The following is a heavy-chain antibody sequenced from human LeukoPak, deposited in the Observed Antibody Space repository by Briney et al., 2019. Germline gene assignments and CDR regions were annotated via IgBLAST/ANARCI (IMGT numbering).Heavy chain of an antibody. D-gene: IGHD3-10*01. V-gene: IGHV1-69*04. Sequence: SVKVSCKASGGTFSSYAISWVRQAPGQGLEWMGRIIPILGIANYAQKFQGRVTITADKSTSTAYMELSGLRSEDSAVYYCARGPMVRGNYYYGMDVWGQGTTVTVSS. J-gene: IGHJ6*02. CDR3: ARGPMVRGNYYYGMDV. CDR1: GGTFSSYA. CDR2: IIPILGIA.